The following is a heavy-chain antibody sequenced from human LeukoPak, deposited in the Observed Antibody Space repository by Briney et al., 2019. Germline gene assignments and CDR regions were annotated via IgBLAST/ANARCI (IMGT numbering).Heavy chain of an antibody. CDR1: GGSISSSSYY. J-gene: IGHJ4*02. Sequence: PSETLSLTCTVSGGSISSSSYYWGWIRQPPGKGLEWIGSIYYSGSTYYNPSLKSRVTISVDTSKNQFSLKLSSVTAADTAVYYCARGRDGYNFYYFDYWGQGTLVTVSS. D-gene: IGHD5-24*01. CDR2: IYYSGST. CDR3: ARGRDGYNFYYFDY. V-gene: IGHV4-39*07.